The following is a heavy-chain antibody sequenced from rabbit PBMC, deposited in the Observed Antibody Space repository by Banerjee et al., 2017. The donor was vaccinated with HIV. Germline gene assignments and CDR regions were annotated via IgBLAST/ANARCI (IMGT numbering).Heavy chain of an antibody. CDR1: GSTLSRYY. Sequence: QEQLEESGGGLVKPEGSLTLTCTASGSTLSRYYICWVRQAPGKGLELIACIYTNSGNAVYASWAKGRFTISKTSWTTVTLQMTSLTAADTATYFCARDLAGVIGWNFGLWGQGTLVTVS. CDR3: ARDLAGVIGWNFGL. V-gene: IGHV1S45*01. CDR2: IYTNSGNA. D-gene: IGHD4-1*01. J-gene: IGHJ3*01.